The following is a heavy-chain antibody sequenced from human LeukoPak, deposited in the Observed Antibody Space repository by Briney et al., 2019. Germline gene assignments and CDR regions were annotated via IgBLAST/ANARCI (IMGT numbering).Heavy chain of an antibody. CDR1: GFTFSSYE. CDR3: ARSSTFDY. Sequence: GGSLRLSCAASGFTFSSYEMNWVRQSRGKGLEWVSYISSSGDTRYYADSVKGRFTISRGNAKNSLYLQMNSLRAEDTAVYYCARSSTFDYWGQGTLVTVSS. J-gene: IGHJ4*02. D-gene: IGHD4-11*01. CDR2: ISSSGDTR. V-gene: IGHV3-48*03.